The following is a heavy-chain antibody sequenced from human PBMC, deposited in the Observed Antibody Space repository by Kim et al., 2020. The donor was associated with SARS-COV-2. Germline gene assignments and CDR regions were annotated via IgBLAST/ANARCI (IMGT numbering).Heavy chain of an antibody. Sequence: SETLSLTCTVSGGSISSSSYYWGWILQPPGKGLEWIGSIYYSGSTYYNPSLKSRVTISVDTSKNQFSLKLSSVTAADTAVYYCARREMATMEIDYWGQGTLVTVSS. J-gene: IGHJ4*02. V-gene: IGHV4-39*01. CDR1: GGSISSSSYY. CDR2: IYYSGST. D-gene: IGHD5-12*01. CDR3: ARREMATMEIDY.